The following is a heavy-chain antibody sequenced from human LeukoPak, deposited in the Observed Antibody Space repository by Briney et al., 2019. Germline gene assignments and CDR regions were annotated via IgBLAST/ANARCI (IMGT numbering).Heavy chain of an antibody. J-gene: IGHJ5*02. CDR1: GGSIRSLGYS. CDR3: ARSVSAYAGRGWFDP. D-gene: IGHD5-12*01. Sequence: PSETLSLTCSVSGGSIRSLGYSWGWIRQPPGKGLEWIASMYYTGTTYYNPSLKSRITMSVNTSKNQFSLNLTSVTAADTAVFYCARSVSAYAGRGWFDPWGQGTLVTVSS. V-gene: IGHV4-39*07. CDR2: MYYTGTT.